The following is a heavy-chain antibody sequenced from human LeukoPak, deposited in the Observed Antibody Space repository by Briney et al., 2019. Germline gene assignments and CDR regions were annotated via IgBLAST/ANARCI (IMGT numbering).Heavy chain of an antibody. D-gene: IGHD4-17*01. CDR1: GGSISSYY. CDR3: ASTVYGGYNVYYFNY. V-gene: IGHV4-59*12. Sequence: SETLSLTCTVSGGSISSYYWSWIRQPPGKGLEWIGYIYYSGSTNYNPSLKSRVTMSVDTSKNQFSLKLTSVIAADTAMYFCASTVYGGYNVYYFNYWGQGIPVTVSS. J-gene: IGHJ4*02. CDR2: IYYSGST.